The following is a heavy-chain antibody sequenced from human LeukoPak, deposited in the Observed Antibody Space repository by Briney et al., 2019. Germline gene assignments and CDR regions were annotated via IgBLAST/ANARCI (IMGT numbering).Heavy chain of an antibody. CDR1: GGSISSGGYS. CDR3: ARVYYYDSSGYYWSFDY. CDR2: IYHSGST. J-gene: IGHJ4*02. D-gene: IGHD3-22*01. V-gene: IGHV4-30-2*01. Sequence: PSQTLSLTCAVSGGSISSGGYSWSWIRQPPGKGLEWIGYIYHSGSTYYNPSLKSRVTISVDRSKNQFSLKLSSVTAADTAVYYCARVYYYDSSGYYWSFDYWGQGTLVTVSS.